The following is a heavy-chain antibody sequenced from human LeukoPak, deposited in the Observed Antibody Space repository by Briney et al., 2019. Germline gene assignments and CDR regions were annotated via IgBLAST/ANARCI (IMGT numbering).Heavy chain of an antibody. CDR1: VLPLILYW. V-gene: IGHV3-74*01. CDR3: TRDLSETYHGRFDY. CDR2: INTDGSST. J-gene: IGHJ4*02. D-gene: IGHD1-14*01. Sequence: GGSLILSCAASVLPLILYWMHWARHARGKGLLWVSRINTDGSSTNFADSVRGRFTISRDNAKNTLYLQMNSLRAEDTAVYYCTRDLSETYHGRFDYWGQGTLVTVSS.